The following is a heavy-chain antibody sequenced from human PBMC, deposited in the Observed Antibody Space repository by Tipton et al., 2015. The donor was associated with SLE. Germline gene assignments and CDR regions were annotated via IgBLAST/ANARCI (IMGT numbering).Heavy chain of an antibody. J-gene: IGHJ3*02. D-gene: IGHD1-26*01. CDR3: AKGGGSYGSAFDI. Sequence: SLRLSCAASGFSLSGYGMHWVRQAPGKGLEWLTFIRPDGSHESYGDSVKGRFTISRDNSKNTLYLQMNSLRPDDTAVYYCAKGGGSYGSAFDIWGQGTMISVSS. CDR2: IRPDGSHE. V-gene: IGHV3-30*02. CDR1: GFSLSGYG.